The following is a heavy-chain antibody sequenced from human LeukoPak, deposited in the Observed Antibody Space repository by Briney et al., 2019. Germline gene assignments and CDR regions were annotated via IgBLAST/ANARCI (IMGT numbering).Heavy chain of an antibody. CDR3: ARGKLERGYYYGMDV. CDR1: GGTFSSYA. V-gene: IGHV1-69*13. CDR2: IIPIFGTA. Sequence: SVNVSCKASGGTFSSYAISWVRQAPGQGLEWMGGIIPIFGTANYAQKFQGRVTITADESTSTAYMELSSLRSEDTAVYYCARGKLERGYYYGMDVWGQGTTVTVSS. D-gene: IGHD1-1*01. J-gene: IGHJ6*02.